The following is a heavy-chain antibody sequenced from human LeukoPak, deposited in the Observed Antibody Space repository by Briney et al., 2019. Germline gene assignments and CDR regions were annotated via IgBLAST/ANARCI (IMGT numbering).Heavy chain of an antibody. CDR2: IIPIFGTA. V-gene: IGHV1-69*05. CDR1: GGTFSSYA. D-gene: IGHD1-1*01. CDR3: ASCRTGYYYYMDV. J-gene: IGHJ6*03. Sequence: SVKVSCKASGGTFSSYAISWVRQAPGQGLEWMGGIIPIFGTANYAQKFQGRVTITTDESTSTAYMELSSLRSEDTAVYYCASCRTGYYYYMDVWGKGTTVTVSS.